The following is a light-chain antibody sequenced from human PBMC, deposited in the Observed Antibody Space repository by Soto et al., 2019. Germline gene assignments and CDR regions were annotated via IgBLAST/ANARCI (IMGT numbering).Light chain of an antibody. CDR2: RNN. V-gene: IGLV1-47*01. Sequence: VLTQPPSASGPPGQRVTISCSGSSSNIGSNYVFWYQHLPGTAPKLLIYRNNQRPSGVPDRFSGSKSGTSASLAISGLRSDDETDYYCAAWDDSLSGVVFGGGTKLTVL. CDR3: AAWDDSLSGVV. CDR1: SSNIGSNY. J-gene: IGLJ2*01.